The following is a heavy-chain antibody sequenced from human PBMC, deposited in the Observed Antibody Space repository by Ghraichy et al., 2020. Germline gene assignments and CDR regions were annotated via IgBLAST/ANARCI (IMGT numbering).Heavy chain of an antibody. CDR3: ARDLRGPDYPIYGMDV. Sequence: GGSLRLSCAASGFTVSSNYMSWVRQAPGKGLEWVSVIYSGGSTYYADSVKGRFTISRDNSKNTLYLQMNSLRAEDTAVYYCARDLRGPDYPIYGMDVWGQGTTVTVSS. D-gene: IGHD4-11*01. V-gene: IGHV3-53*01. J-gene: IGHJ6*02. CDR1: GFTVSSNY. CDR2: IYSGGST.